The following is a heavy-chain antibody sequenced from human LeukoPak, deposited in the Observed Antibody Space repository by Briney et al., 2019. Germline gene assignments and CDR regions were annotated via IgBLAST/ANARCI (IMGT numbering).Heavy chain of an antibody. CDR3: AKDKDIVVVPAAKAFDY. CDR2: ISGSGGST. V-gene: IGHV3-23*01. Sequence: GGSLRLSYAASGFTFSSYAMSWVRQAPGKGLEWVSAISGSGGSTYYADSVKGRFTISRDNSKNTLYLQMNSLRAEDTAVYYCAKDKDIVVVPAAKAFDYWGQGTLVTVSS. CDR1: GFTFSSYA. J-gene: IGHJ4*02. D-gene: IGHD2-2*01.